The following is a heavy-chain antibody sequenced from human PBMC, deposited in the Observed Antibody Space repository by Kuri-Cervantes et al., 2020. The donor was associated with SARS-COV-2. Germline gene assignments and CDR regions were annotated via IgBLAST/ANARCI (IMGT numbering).Heavy chain of an antibody. J-gene: IGHJ4*02. CDR2: INHSGST. CDR1: GGSFSGYY. CDR3: ARKYCSGGSCYFPRGYYFDY. V-gene: IGHV4-34*01. Sequence: SETLSLTCAVYGGSFSGYYWSWIRQPPGKGLEWIGEINHSGSTNYNPSLKSRVTISVDTSKNQFSLKLSSVTAADTAVYYCARKYCSGGSCYFPRGYYFDYWGQGTLVTVSS. D-gene: IGHD2-15*01.